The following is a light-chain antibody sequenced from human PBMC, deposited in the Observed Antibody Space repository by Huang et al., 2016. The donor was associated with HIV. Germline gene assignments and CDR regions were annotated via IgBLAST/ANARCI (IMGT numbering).Light chain of an antibody. CDR1: QSVSSY. Sequence: EIVLTQSPATLSLSPGERATLSCRASQSVSSYLAWYQQKPGQAPRLRIYDASTRATGIPARFSGSGSGTDFTLTISSLEPEDFAVYYCQQRITWPPYTFGQGTKLEIK. CDR3: QQRITWPPYT. V-gene: IGKV3-11*01. CDR2: DAS. J-gene: IGKJ2*01.